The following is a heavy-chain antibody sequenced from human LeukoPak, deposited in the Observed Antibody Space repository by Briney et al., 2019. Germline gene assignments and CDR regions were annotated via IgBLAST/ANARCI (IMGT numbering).Heavy chain of an antibody. CDR2: ISGSGGST. CDR1: GFTSITYA. CDR3: LRGDRRDY. V-gene: IGHV3-23*01. J-gene: IGHJ4*02. Sequence: GGSLRLSCAASGFTSITYAMSWVRQAPGKGLEWVSAISGSGGSTYYVDSVKGRFTISRDNSKNTLYLQMNSLRVEDTAVYYCLRGDRRDYWGQGTLVTVSS.